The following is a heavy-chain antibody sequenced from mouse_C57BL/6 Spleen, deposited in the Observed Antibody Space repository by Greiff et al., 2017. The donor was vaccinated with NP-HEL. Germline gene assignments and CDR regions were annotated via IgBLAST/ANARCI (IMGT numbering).Heavy chain of an antibody. CDR2: IYPGDGDT. V-gene: IGHV1-82*01. J-gene: IGHJ2*01. Sequence: VKLQESGPELVKPGASVKISCKASGYAFSSSWMNWVKQRPGKGLEWIGRIYPGDGDTNYNGKFKGKATLTADKSSSTAYMQLSSLTSEDSAVYFCARPIYYGNYAFDYWGQGTTLTVSS. CDR1: GYAFSSSW. D-gene: IGHD2-1*01. CDR3: ARPIYYGNYAFDY.